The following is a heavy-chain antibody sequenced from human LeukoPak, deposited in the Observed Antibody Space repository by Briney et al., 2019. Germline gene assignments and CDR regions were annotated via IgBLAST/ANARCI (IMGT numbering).Heavy chain of an antibody. CDR3: VRGTNAWTGFDY. Sequence: PGGSLRLSCAASGFTFSNYWMHWLRQAPGKGPVSVSRISPDGSHTDYSDSVTGRLTISRDNAKNTLYLQMSSLRIDDTALYNCVRGTNAWTGFDYWDQGTLVTVSS. CDR2: ISPDGSHT. D-gene: IGHD1-1*01. V-gene: IGHV3-74*01. J-gene: IGHJ4*02. CDR1: GFTFSNYW.